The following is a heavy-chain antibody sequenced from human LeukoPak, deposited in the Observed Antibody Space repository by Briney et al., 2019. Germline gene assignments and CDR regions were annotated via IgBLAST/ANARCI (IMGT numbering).Heavy chain of an antibody. V-gene: IGHV1-18*01. D-gene: IGHD4-11*01. J-gene: IGHJ1*01. Sequence: ASVKVSCKASGHTFTSYGISWVRQAPGQGLEWMGWISAYNGNTNYAQKLQGRVTMTTDTSTSTAYMELRSLRSDDTAVYYCARDVPTVTMSPEYFQHWGQGTLVTVSS. CDR2: ISAYNGNT. CDR1: GHTFTSYG. CDR3: ARDVPTVTMSPEYFQH.